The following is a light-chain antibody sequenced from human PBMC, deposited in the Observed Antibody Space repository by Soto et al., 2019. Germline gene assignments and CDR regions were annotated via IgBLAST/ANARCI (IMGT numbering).Light chain of an antibody. CDR2: EVN. V-gene: IGLV2-14*01. CDR1: XXXVGGYNY. CDR3: SSYTSGTTRV. Sequence: ALTQPASVSGSPGQSIAISCTGXXXXVGGYNYVSWYQHHPGNAPKLMIYEVNNRPSGVSDRFSGSKSGNTASLTISGLQAXDEADYYCSSYTSGTTRVFGTGTKVTVL. J-gene: IGLJ1*01.